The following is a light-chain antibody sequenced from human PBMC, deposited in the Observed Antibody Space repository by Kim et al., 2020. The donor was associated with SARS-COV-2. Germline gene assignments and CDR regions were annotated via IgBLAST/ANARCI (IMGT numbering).Light chain of an antibody. CDR3: QQYNTFPWT. Sequence: ASVGDRVTITCRASQDIRHHLAWFQQKPGKVPESMIYDAYNLQSGVPSKFSGSRSGTDFILTINSLQPEDFATYYCQQYNTFPWTFGQGTKVDIK. CDR1: QDIRHH. V-gene: IGKV1-16*02. CDR2: DAY. J-gene: IGKJ1*01.